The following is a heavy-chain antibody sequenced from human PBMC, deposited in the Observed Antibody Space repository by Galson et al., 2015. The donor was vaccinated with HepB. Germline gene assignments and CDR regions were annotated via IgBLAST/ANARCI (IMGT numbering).Heavy chain of an antibody. CDR2: IKEDGSEK. D-gene: IGHD1-14*01. CDR3: VNYRGAAFDN. Sequence: SLRLSCAVSGFTFTNYGMSWVRQAPGKGLEWVANIKEDGSEKNCVDSVKGRFSISRDNASNSVYLQMKSLRPEDTAVYYCVNYRGAAFDNWGQGTMVTVSS. J-gene: IGHJ3*02. CDR1: GFTFTNYG. V-gene: IGHV3-7*02.